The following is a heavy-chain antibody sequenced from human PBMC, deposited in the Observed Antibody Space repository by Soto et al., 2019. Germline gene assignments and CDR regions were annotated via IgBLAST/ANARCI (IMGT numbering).Heavy chain of an antibody. CDR2: IYWNDDK. CDR3: VHSEIDHTVFDP. CDR1: GFSLTTSGVS. D-gene: IGHD2-21*01. J-gene: IGHJ5*02. V-gene: IGHV2-5*01. Sequence: QITLKESGPTLVKPTQTLTLTCTLSGFSLTTSGVSVGWIRQPPGKALEWLALIYWNDDKRYSPSLKTRLTITKDTSKNLVVLTLTNVDRVDTATYFCVHSEIDHTVFDPWGQGIPVTVSS.